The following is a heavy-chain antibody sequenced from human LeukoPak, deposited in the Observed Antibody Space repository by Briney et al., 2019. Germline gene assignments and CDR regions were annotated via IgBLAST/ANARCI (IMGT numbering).Heavy chain of an antibody. D-gene: IGHD3-22*01. CDR1: GYTFTGYY. V-gene: IGHV1-2*02. CDR3: ARAYYDSSGYSPFGY. CDR2: INPNSGGT. J-gene: IGHJ4*02. Sequence: GASVKVSCKASGYTFTGYYMHWVRQAPGQGREWMGWINPNSGGTNYAQKFQGRVTMTRDTSISTPYMELSTLRSHDTAVYYCARAYYDSSGYSPFGYWGQGTLVTLSS.